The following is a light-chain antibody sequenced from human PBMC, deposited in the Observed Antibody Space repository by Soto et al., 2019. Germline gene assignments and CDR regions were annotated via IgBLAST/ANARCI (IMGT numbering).Light chain of an antibody. CDR3: LQHSDYPFT. CDR1: QGIRDA. J-gene: IGKJ2*01. V-gene: IGKV1-17*01. Sequence: DIQMTQSPSSLSASVGDRVTITCRASQGIRDALGWYQQKPGKVPKRLIYSASSLQNGVPSRFSGSGSETVFTLTISSLQTEDSAPYFCLQHSDYPFTFGQGTRREI. CDR2: SAS.